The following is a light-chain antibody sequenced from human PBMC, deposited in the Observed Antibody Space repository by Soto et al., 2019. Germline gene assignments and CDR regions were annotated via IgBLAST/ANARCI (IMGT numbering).Light chain of an antibody. CDR1: QSVSSSY. V-gene: IGKV3-20*01. CDR2: GAS. Sequence: EIVLTQSPCTLSLSPGERATLSCRASQSVSSSYLAWYQQKHGQAPRLLIYGASSRATGIPDRFSGSWYGTDFNLTISRLETEDFAVYYCQQYGSSPWTFGQGTKVDIK. CDR3: QQYGSSPWT. J-gene: IGKJ1*01.